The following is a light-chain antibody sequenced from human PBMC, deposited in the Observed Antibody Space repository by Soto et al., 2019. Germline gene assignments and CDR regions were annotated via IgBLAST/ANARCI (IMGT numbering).Light chain of an antibody. Sequence: DIVLTQSPDSLAVSLGERATINCRSSQSVLYSSNNKNYLGWYQQKPGQAPKLLIYWASTQESGVPDRFSGSGSVTDFTLTISSLQAEDVAVYYCQHYYSDPPWTFGQGTKVEIK. CDR2: WAS. V-gene: IGKV4-1*01. CDR1: QSVLYSSNNKNY. J-gene: IGKJ1*01. CDR3: QHYYSDPPWT.